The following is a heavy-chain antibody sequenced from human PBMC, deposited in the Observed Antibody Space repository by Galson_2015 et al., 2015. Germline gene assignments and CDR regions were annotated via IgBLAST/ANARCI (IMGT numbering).Heavy chain of an antibody. D-gene: IGHD6-6*01. CDR1: GGSISSYY. J-gene: IGHJ5*02. CDR3: ARQPTSIAARLAWFDP. Sequence: ETLSLTCTVSGGSISSYYWSWIRQPPGKGLEWIGYIYYSGSTNYNPSLKSRVTISVDTSKNQFSLKLSSVTAADTAVYYCARQPTSIAARLAWFDPWGQGTLVTVSS. CDR2: IYYSGST. V-gene: IGHV4-59*01.